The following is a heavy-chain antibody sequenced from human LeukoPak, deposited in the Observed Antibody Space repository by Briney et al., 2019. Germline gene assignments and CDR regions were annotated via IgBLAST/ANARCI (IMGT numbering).Heavy chain of an antibody. J-gene: IGHJ4*02. CDR3: ARGGDPDYFDY. Sequence: GGSLRLSCAASGFTVSSNHMSWVRQAPGKGLEWVSVIYSGGSTYYADSVKGRFTISRDNSKNTLYLQMNSLRAEDTAVYYCARGGDPDYFDYWGQGTLVTVSS. CDR1: GFTVSSNH. CDR2: IYSGGST. V-gene: IGHV3-66*01. D-gene: IGHD4-17*01.